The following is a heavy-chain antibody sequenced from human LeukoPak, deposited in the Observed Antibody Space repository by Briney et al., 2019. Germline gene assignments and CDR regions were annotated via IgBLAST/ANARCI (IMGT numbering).Heavy chain of an antibody. Sequence: GGSLRLSCAASGFTFSSYAMHWVRQAPGKGLEWVAVISYDGSNKYYADSVKGRFTISRDNSKNTLYLQMNSLRAEDTAVYYCARKVLAYYDILTGYFDYWGQGTLVTVPS. D-gene: IGHD3-9*01. CDR2: ISYDGSNK. CDR1: GFTFSSYA. V-gene: IGHV3-30-3*01. CDR3: ARKVLAYYDILTGYFDY. J-gene: IGHJ4*02.